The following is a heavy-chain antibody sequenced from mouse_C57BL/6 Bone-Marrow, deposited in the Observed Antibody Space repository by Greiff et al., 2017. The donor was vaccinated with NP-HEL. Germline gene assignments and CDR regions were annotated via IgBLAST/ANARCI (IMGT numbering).Heavy chain of an antibody. Sequence: EVKLQESGPELVKPGASVKIPCKASGYTFTDYNMDWVKQSHGKSLEWIGDINPNNGGTIYNQKFKGKATLTVDKSSSTAYMELRSLTSEDTAVYYCARGDLITTGGAYWGQGTLVTVSA. CDR3: ARGDLITTGGAY. CDR2: INPNNGGT. CDR1: GYTFTDYN. D-gene: IGHD1-1*01. V-gene: IGHV1-18*01. J-gene: IGHJ3*01.